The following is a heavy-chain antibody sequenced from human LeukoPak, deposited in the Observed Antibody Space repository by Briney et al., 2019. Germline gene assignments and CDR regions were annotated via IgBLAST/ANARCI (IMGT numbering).Heavy chain of an antibody. CDR2: FDPEDCET. V-gene: IGHV1-24*01. J-gene: IGHJ6*03. CDR1: GYTLTELS. CDR3: ATTGSGNYYYYYMDV. D-gene: IGHD3-10*01. Sequence: GASVKVSCKVSGYTLTELSMHWVRQAPGKGLAWMGGFDPEDCETIYAQKFQGRVTMTEDTSTDTAYMELSSLRSEDTAVYYCATTGSGNYYYYYMDVWGKGTTVTVSS.